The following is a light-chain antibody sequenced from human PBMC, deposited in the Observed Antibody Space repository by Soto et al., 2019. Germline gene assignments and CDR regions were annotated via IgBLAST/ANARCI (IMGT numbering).Light chain of an antibody. J-gene: IGKJ3*01. V-gene: IGKV3-15*01. CDR3: HQYNYWPRCT. CDR1: QSVNRN. CDR2: GAS. Sequence: EIVMTQSPGTLSVSPGDRATLSCTASQSVNRNLAWYQQKPGQPPRLLLYGASTRATGIPARFRGSGSGTEFTLTISSLQSEDSAVYYCHQYNYWPRCTFGHGTKVEIK.